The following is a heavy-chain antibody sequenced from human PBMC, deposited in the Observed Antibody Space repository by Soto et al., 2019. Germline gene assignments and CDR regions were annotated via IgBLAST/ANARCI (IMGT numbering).Heavy chain of an antibody. CDR3: ARVIWSGHLTSDL. V-gene: IGHV3-48*02. D-gene: IGHD3-3*01. J-gene: IGHJ5*02. CDR2: ISSSSSTI. Sequence: EVQVVESGGGLVQPGGSLRLSCAASGFTFSSNSMNWVRQAPGKGLEWISYISSSSSTIYADSVKGRFTISRDNAKNSLYLHMNCLRDEDTAVYYCARVIWSGHLTSDLWGQGTLVTVSS. CDR1: GFTFSSNS.